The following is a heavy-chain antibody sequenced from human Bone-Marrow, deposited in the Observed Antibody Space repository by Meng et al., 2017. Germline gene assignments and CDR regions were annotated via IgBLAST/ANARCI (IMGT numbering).Heavy chain of an antibody. CDR2: ISWNSGSI. CDR1: GFTFDDYA. Sequence: GGSLRLSCAASGFTFDDYAMHWVRQAPGKGLEWVSGISWNSGSIGYADSVKGRFTISRDNAKNSLYLQMNSLRADDTAVYYCARGVLGSGNLLEYYQYWGQGTLVTVSS. CDR3: ARGVLGSGNLLEYYQY. D-gene: IGHD3-10*01. J-gene: IGHJ1*01. V-gene: IGHV3-9*01.